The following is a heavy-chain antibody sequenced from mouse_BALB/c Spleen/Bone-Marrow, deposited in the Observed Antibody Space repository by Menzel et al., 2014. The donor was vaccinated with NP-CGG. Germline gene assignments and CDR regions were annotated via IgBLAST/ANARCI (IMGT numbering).Heavy chain of an antibody. J-gene: IGHJ4*01. D-gene: IGHD2-4*01. CDR2: ISSGGSYT. Sequence: EVKLMESGGDLVKPGGSLKLSCAASGFTFSSYGMSWVRQTPDKRLEWVATISSGGSYTYYPDSVKGRFTISRDNAKNTLCLQMSSLKSGDTAMYYCARDTMITYYYAMDYWGQGTSVTVSS. CDR1: GFTFSSYG. CDR3: ARDTMITYYYAMDY. V-gene: IGHV5-6*01.